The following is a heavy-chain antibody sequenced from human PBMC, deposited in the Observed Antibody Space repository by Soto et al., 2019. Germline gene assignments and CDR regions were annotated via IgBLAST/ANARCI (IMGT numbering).Heavy chain of an antibody. V-gene: IGHV4-59*01. CDR2: IYYSGST. Sequence: KPSETLSLTCTVSGGSISSYYWSWIRQPPGKGLEWIGYIYYSGSTNYNPSLKSRVTISVYTSKNQFSLKLSSVTAADTAVYYCARETYDFWSGSPPGHFDYWGQGTLVTVSS. CDR3: ARETYDFWSGSPPGHFDY. J-gene: IGHJ4*02. CDR1: GGSISSYY. D-gene: IGHD3-3*01.